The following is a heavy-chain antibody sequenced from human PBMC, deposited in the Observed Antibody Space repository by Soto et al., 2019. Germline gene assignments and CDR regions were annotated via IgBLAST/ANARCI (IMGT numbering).Heavy chain of an antibody. V-gene: IGHV3-7*01. J-gene: IGHJ3*02. CDR3: ARDSSGSDDAFDI. Sequence: PVGSLRLSCAASGFTFSSYWMSWVRQAPGKGLEWVANIKQDGSEKYYVDSVKGRFTISRDNAKNSLYLQMNSLRAEDTAVYYCARDSSGSDDAFDIWGQGTMVTVSS. CDR1: GFTFSSYW. CDR2: IKQDGSEK. D-gene: IGHD3-10*01.